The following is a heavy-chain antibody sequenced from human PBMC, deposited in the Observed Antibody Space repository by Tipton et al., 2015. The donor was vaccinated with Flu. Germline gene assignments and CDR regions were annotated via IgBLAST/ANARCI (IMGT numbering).Heavy chain of an antibody. Sequence: TLSLTCTVSGDSMRRDYFWGWIRQAPGKGLEWIGNIHYSGSPHYNPSLKSRVTISVDTSKNPFSLQMSSVTAADTAVYYCARVPPWFGELPSYGVDVWGQGTTVTVSS. CDR3: ARVPPWFGELPSYGVDV. CDR2: IHYSGSP. CDR1: GDSMRRDYF. V-gene: IGHV4-38-2*02. D-gene: IGHD3-10*01. J-gene: IGHJ6*02.